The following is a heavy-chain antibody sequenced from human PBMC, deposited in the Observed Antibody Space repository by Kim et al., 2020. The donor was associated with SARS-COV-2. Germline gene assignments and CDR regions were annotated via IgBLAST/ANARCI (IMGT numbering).Heavy chain of an antibody. D-gene: IGHD3-3*01. CDR2: IKQDGSEK. J-gene: IGHJ6*02. CDR3: ARTHYTAPFGGMDV. V-gene: IGHV3-7*03. Sequence: GGSLRLSCAASGFTFSSYWMSWVRQAPGKGLEWVANIKQDGSEKYYVDSVKGRFTISRDNAKNSLYLQMNSLRAEDTAVYYCARTHYTAPFGGMDVWGQGTTVTVSS. CDR1: GFTFSSYW.